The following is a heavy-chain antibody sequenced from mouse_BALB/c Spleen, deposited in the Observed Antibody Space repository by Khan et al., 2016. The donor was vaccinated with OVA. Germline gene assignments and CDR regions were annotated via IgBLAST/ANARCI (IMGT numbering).Heavy chain of an antibody. D-gene: IGHD4-1*01. Sequence: EVQLVESGPGLVKPSQSLSLTCTVTGYSITRDYAWNWIRQFPGNKLEWMGYISNSGSTTYNPSLKSRISITRDPSKNRFFLQLNSVTTEDTATYYCSSELGRYYAMDYWGQGTSVTVSS. V-gene: IGHV3-2*02. J-gene: IGHJ4*01. CDR1: GYSITRDYA. CDR2: ISNSGST. CDR3: SSELGRYYAMDY.